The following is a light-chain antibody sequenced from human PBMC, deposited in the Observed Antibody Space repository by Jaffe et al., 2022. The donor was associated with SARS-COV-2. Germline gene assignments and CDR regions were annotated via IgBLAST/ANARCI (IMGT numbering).Light chain of an antibody. Sequence: DIVMTQSPDSLTVSLGERATINCKSSQSLLYSSNNKNYLVWYQQKPGQPPKLLISWASTRGSGVPDRFTGSGSGTDFTLTISNLQAEDVAVYYCQQYFTTPFTFGPGTKVDLK. J-gene: IGKJ3*01. V-gene: IGKV4-1*01. CDR3: QQYFTTPFT. CDR1: QSLLYSSNNKNY. CDR2: WAS.